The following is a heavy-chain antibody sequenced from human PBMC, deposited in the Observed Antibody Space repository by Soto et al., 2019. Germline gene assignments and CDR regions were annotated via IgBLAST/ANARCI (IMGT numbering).Heavy chain of an antibody. D-gene: IGHD2-2*01. J-gene: IGHJ4*02. CDR2: VHYSGGT. CDR3: SSILVGAPRHSGFDS. V-gene: IGHV4-39*02. Sequence: PSETLSLTCTVSGGSINNGDYFWGWIRQPPGKGLEWLGSVHYSGGTYYNSSLRGRLSISLDTSRNHFSLNLISVTAADTAVYYCSSILVGAPRHSGFDSSCQGRLLTVSS. CDR1: GGSINNGDYF.